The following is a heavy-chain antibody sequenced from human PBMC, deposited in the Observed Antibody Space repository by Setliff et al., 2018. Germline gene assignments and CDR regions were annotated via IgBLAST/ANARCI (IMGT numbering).Heavy chain of an antibody. CDR1: GGSISSDY. Sequence: PSETLSLTCTVSGGSISSDYWSWIRQPPGKGLEWIGYIYSSGSTKYNPSLKSRVTISVDTSNNHFSLKLSSVTAADTAVYYCARHALSFDSAWDVWGKGTTVTVSS. V-gene: IGHV4-4*08. D-gene: IGHD3-9*01. CDR2: IYSSGST. CDR3: ARHALSFDSAWDV. J-gene: IGHJ6*04.